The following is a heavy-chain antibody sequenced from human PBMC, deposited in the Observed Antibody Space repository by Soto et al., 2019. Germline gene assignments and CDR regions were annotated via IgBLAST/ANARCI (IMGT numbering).Heavy chain of an antibody. D-gene: IGHD6-19*01. J-gene: IGHJ4*02. V-gene: IGHV3-23*01. CDR2: ISGSGGST. CDR1: GFTFSSYA. Sequence: GGSLRLSCAASGFTFSSYAMSWVRQAPGKGLEWVSAISGSGGSTYYADSVKGRFTISRDNSKNTLYLQMNSLRAEDTAVYYCAKSPTPHSSGWYYFDYWGQGTLVTVSS. CDR3: AKSPTPHSSGWYYFDY.